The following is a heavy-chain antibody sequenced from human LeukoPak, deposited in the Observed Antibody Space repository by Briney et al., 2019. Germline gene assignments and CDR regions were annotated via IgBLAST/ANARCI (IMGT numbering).Heavy chain of an antibody. V-gene: IGHV4-31*03. Sequence: SQTLSLTCTVSGGSISSGGYYWSWIRQHPGKGLEWIGYIYYSGSTNYNPSLKSRVTISVDTSKNQFSLKLSSVTAADTAVYYCARVPDSSSRMGTWYYFDYWGQGTLVTVSS. D-gene: IGHD6-13*01. J-gene: IGHJ4*02. CDR3: ARVPDSSSRMGTWYYFDY. CDR2: IYYSGST. CDR1: GGSISSGGYY.